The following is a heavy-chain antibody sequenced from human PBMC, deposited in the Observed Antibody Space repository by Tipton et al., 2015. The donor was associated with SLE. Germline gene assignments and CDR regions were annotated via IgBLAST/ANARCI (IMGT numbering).Heavy chain of an antibody. V-gene: IGHV6-1*01. Sequence: GLVKPSQTLSLTCAISGDSVSSNSASWNWIRQSPSKVLEWLGRTYYRSKWYNDYAVSVKSRITINPDTSKNQFSLQRNSVTPEDTAVYYCARDRRAAAGGDSDYWGQGTLVTVSS. CDR3: ARDRRAAAGGDSDY. CDR2: TYYRSKWYN. D-gene: IGHD6-13*01. J-gene: IGHJ4*02. CDR1: GDSVSSNSAS.